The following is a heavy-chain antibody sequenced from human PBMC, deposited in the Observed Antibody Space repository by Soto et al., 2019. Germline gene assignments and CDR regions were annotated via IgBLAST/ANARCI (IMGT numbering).Heavy chain of an antibody. CDR1: GFTFSSYG. CDR3: AKDPYSSSWYRTNLWYYYYGMDV. D-gene: IGHD6-13*01. Sequence: QVQLVESGGGVVQPGRSLRLSCAASGFTFSSYGMHWVRQAPGKGLEWVAVISYDGSNKYYADSVKGRFTISRDNSKNTLYLQMNSLRAEDTAVYYCAKDPYSSSWYRTNLWYYYYGMDVWGQGTTVTVSS. CDR2: ISYDGSNK. V-gene: IGHV3-30*18. J-gene: IGHJ6*02.